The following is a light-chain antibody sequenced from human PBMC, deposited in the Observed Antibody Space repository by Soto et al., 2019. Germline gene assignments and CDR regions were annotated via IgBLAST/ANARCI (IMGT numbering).Light chain of an antibody. CDR2: GAY. CDR3: QKYGRSPSWT. CDR1: QSVSSSY. Sequence: EIVLTQSPGTLSLSPGERATLSCRASQSVSSSYLAWFQQKPGQAPRLLIYGAYSRPTGIPDRLSGRGSGTDFPLANTRLETEEFAVYYSQKYGRSPSWTFGKGTKAEIK. J-gene: IGKJ1*01. V-gene: IGKV3-20*01.